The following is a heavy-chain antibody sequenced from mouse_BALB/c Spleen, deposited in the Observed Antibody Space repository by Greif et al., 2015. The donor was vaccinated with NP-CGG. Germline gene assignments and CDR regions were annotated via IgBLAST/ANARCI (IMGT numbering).Heavy chain of an antibody. Sequence: EVQLQQSGAVLARPGASVKMSCKASGYSFTSYWMHWVKKRPGQGLEWIGAIYPGNSDTSYNQKFKGKAKLTAVTSASTADMELSSLTNEDSAVYYCTRYYSYFDFWGQGTTLTVSS. CDR3: TRYYSYFDF. V-gene: IGHV1-5*01. J-gene: IGHJ2*01. D-gene: IGHD1-1*02. CDR1: GYSFTSYW. CDR2: IYPGNSDT.